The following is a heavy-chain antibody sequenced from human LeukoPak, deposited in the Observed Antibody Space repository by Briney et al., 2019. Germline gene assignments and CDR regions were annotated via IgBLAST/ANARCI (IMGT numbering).Heavy chain of an antibody. Sequence: PGGSLRLSCAASGFTFSSYGMHWVRQAPGKGLEWVAVISYDGSNKFYADSVKGRFTISRDNSKNTLYLQMNSLRADDTAVYYCAKDYSKTSYYGSGTYYRPNWFDPWGQGTLVTVSS. CDR3: AKDYSKTSYYGSGTYYRPNWFDP. V-gene: IGHV3-30*18. J-gene: IGHJ5*02. D-gene: IGHD3-10*01. CDR2: ISYDGSNK. CDR1: GFTFSSYG.